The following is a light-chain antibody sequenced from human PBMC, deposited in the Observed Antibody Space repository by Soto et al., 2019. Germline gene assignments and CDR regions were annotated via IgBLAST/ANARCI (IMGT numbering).Light chain of an antibody. Sequence: EIVLTQSTGTLSLSPGERATLSCRASQSVSSSFLAWYQQKPGQAPRLLIYGASSRDTGIPDRFSGSGSGADFTLTISRLEPEDFAVYYCQQYGSSPPWTFGQGTKVEIK. V-gene: IGKV3-20*01. CDR2: GAS. CDR3: QQYGSSPPWT. J-gene: IGKJ1*01. CDR1: QSVSSSF.